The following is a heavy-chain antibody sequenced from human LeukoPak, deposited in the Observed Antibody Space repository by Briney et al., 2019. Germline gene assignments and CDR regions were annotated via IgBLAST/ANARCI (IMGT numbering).Heavy chain of an antibody. J-gene: IGHJ3*02. Sequence: GGSLRLSCAASGFSLTNYGMHWVRQAPGKGLEWLAVLYYDGVNKYYADSVKGRFTVSRDTSKNTLYLQMNSLRTDDTAIYYCARGGQQQAFDIWGQGTLVTVSS. D-gene: IGHD6-13*01. CDR2: LYYDGVNK. CDR1: GFSLTNYG. CDR3: ARGGQQQAFDI. V-gene: IGHV3-30*12.